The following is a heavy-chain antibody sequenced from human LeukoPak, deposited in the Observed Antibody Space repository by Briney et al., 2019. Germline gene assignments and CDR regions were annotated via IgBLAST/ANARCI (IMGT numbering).Heavy chain of an antibody. CDR3: ARGVYSNDY. Sequence: ASVTVSCKASGYTFTTYGISWVRQAPGQGLEWMGWISGYGSTNYAQNLQGRVTMTTDTSTSTAYMELRSLRSDDTAVYYCARGVYSNDYWGQGTLVTVSS. J-gene: IGHJ4*02. CDR2: ISGYGST. D-gene: IGHD2-21*01. V-gene: IGHV1-18*01. CDR1: GYTFTTYG.